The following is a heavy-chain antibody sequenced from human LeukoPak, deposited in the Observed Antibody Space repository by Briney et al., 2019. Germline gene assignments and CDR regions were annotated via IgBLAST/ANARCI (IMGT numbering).Heavy chain of an antibody. Sequence: GGSLRLSCAASGFTFSSYWMSWVRQAPGKGLEWVANIKQDGSEKYYVDSVKGRFTISRDNAKNSLYLQMNSLRAEDTAVYYCARECWNDIAYYYYGMDVWGKGTTVTVSS. CDR2: IKQDGSEK. V-gene: IGHV3-7*03. D-gene: IGHD1-1*01. J-gene: IGHJ6*04. CDR1: GFTFSSYW. CDR3: ARECWNDIAYYYYGMDV.